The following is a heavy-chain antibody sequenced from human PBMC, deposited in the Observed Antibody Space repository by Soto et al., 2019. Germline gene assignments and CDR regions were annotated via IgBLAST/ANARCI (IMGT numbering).Heavy chain of an antibody. Sequence: SETLSLTCTVSGGSISSSSYYWGWIRQPPGKGLEWIGSIYYSGSTYYNPSLKSRVTISVDTSKNQFSLKLSSVTAADTAVYYCMLGSGWKDFDYWGPGTLVTVSS. CDR1: GGSISSSSYY. D-gene: IGHD3-22*01. J-gene: IGHJ4*02. CDR2: IYYSGST. CDR3: MLGSGWKDFDY. V-gene: IGHV4-39*01.